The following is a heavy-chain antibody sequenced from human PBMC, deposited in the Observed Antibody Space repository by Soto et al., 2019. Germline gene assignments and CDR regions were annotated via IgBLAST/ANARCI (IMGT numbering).Heavy chain of an antibody. J-gene: IGHJ3*02. D-gene: IGHD2-2*01. Sequence: ASVKVSCKASGYTFTSYDINWVRQATGQGLEWMGWMNPNSGNTGYAQKFQGRVTMTRNTSISTAYMELSGLRSEDTAVYYCARGGCSSTSCYARAPHAFDIRGQGTMVIVSS. CDR1: GYTFTSYD. CDR3: ARGGCSSTSCYARAPHAFDI. V-gene: IGHV1-8*01. CDR2: MNPNSGNT.